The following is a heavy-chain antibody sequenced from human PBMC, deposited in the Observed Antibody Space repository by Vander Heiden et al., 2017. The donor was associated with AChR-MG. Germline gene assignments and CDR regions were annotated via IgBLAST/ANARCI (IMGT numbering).Heavy chain of an antibody. D-gene: IGHD3-22*01. V-gene: IGHV5-10-1*03. CDR3: ARHGWGYYDSSGYSDY. CDR2: IDPSDSYT. Sequence: EVQLVQSGAEVKKPGESLRISCKGSGYSLTSYWISWVRQMPGKGLEWMGRIDPSDSYTNYSPSFQGHVTISADKSISTAYLQWSSLKASDTAMYYCARHGWGYYDSSGYSDYWGQGTLVTVSS. CDR1: GYSLTSYW. J-gene: IGHJ4*02.